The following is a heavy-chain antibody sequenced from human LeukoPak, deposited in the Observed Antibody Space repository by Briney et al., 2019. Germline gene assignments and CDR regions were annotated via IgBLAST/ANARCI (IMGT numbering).Heavy chain of an antibody. CDR3: ARGLYYYDSSGSYYFDY. V-gene: IGHV1-8*01. CDR1: GYTCTSYD. D-gene: IGHD3-22*01. J-gene: IGHJ4*02. CDR2: MNPNSGNT. Sequence: ASVKVSCKAAGYTCTSYDINWVRQATGQGLEWMGWMNPNSGNTGYAQKFQGRVTMTRNTSISTAYMELSSLRSEDTAVYYCARGLYYYDSSGSYYFDYWGQGTLVTVSS.